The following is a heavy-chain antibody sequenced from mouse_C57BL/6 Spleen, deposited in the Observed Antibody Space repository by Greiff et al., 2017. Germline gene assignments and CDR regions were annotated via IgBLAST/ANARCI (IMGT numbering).Heavy chain of an antibody. D-gene: IGHD2-4*01. Sequence: EVQVVESGGGLVKPGGSLKLSCAASGFTFSDYGMHWVRQAPEKGLEWVAYISSGSSTIYYADTVKGRFTISRDNAKNTLFLQMTGLRSEDTAMYYCARRYDYDVGWYFDVWGTGTTVTVSS. CDR3: ARRYDYDVGWYFDV. J-gene: IGHJ1*03. CDR1: GFTFSDYG. V-gene: IGHV5-17*01. CDR2: ISSGSSTI.